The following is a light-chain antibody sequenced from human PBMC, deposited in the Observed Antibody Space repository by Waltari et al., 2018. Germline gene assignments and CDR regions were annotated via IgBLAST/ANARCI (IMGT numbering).Light chain of an antibody. Sequence: EIVLTQSPATLSLSPGERATLSCRASQSVSSYLAWYQQKPGQAPRLLIYDASNRATGIPAGFSGSGYGTDFTLTISSLETEDFAVYYCQQRSNWITFGQGTRLEIK. J-gene: IGKJ5*01. CDR3: QQRSNWIT. V-gene: IGKV3-11*01. CDR2: DAS. CDR1: QSVSSY.